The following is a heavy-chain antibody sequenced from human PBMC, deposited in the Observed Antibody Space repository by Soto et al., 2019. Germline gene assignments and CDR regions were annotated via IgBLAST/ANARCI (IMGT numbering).Heavy chain of an antibody. CDR2: IIPIFGTA. J-gene: IGHJ4*02. CDR3: ARDISYYDFWSGYYSARYFDY. CDR1: GGTFSSYA. V-gene: IGHV1-69*19. D-gene: IGHD3-3*01. Sequence: VKVSCKASGGTFSSYAISWVRQAPGQGLEWMGGIIPIFGTANYAQKFQGRVTITADESTSTAYMELSSLRSEDTAVYYCARDISYYDFWSGYYSARYFDYWGQGTLVTVSS.